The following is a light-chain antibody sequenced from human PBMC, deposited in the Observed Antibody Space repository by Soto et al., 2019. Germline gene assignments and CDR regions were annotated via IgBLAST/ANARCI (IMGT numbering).Light chain of an antibody. V-gene: IGLV2-14*01. CDR1: SSDVGNYNY. J-gene: IGLJ1*01. CDR2: EVS. Sequence: QSALTQPASVSGSPGQSITISCTGTSSDVGNYNYVSWYQQHPGKAPKLMIYEVSNRPSGVSNRFSGSKSGNTASLTISGLQAEDEADYYCSSSTSSRGVFGTGTKLTVL. CDR3: SSSTSSRGV.